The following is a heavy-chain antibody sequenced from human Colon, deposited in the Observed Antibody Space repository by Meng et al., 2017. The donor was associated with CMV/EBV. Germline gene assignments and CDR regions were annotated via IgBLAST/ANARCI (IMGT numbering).Heavy chain of an antibody. Sequence: SVTVSCKDSGYTFTSNAINWVRQATGQGLEWMGWMKPNSGDTDYAPNFQGKITMTRNTSINTAYMELRSLTNEDTAIYYCARGIPDFWGQGTLVTVSS. J-gene: IGHJ4*02. V-gene: IGHV1-8*01. CDR1: GYTFTSNA. D-gene: IGHD3/OR15-3a*01. CDR2: MKPNSGDT. CDR3: ARGIPDF.